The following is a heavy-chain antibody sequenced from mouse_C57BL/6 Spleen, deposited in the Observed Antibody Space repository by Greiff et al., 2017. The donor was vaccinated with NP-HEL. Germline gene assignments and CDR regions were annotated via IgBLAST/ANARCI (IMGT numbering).Heavy chain of an antibody. CDR2: IYPGSGNT. CDR1: GYAFSSSW. D-gene: IGHD1-1*01. CDR3: ARPYGSSRAWFAY. V-gene: IGHV1-84*01. J-gene: IGHJ3*01. Sequence: VQLQQSGPELVKPGASVKISCKASGYAFSSSWMNWVKQRPGQGLEWIGWIYPGSGNTKYNEKFKGKATLTVDTSSSTAYMQLSSLTSEDSAVYFCARPYGSSRAWFAYWGQGTLVTVSA.